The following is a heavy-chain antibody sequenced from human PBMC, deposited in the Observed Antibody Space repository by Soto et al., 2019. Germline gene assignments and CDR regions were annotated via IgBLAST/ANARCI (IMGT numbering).Heavy chain of an antibody. CDR3: AHLIYIAAAGRGSYFDY. V-gene: IGHV2-5*02. Sequence: SGPTLVKPTQTLTLTCTFSGFSLSTSGVGVGWIRQPPGKALEWLALIYWDDDKRYSPSLNSRLTITKDTSKNQVVLTMTNMDPVDTATYYCAHLIYIAAAGRGSYFDYWGQGTLVTVSS. CDR1: GFSLSTSGVG. J-gene: IGHJ4*02. D-gene: IGHD6-13*01. CDR2: IYWDDDK.